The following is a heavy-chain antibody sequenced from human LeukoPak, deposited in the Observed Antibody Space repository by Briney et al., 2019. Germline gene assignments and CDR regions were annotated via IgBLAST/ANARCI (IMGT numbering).Heavy chain of an antibody. CDR2: IHTSGST. CDR3: ARDGYSGSDAL. V-gene: IGHV4-4*07. Sequence: SETLSLTCTVSGVSISSYYWSWIRQPAGKGLEWIGRIHTSGSTKYNPSLKSRVTMSVDTSKNQFSLKLSSVTAADTAVYYCARDGYSGSDALWGQGTLVTVSS. CDR1: GVSISSYY. J-gene: IGHJ4*02. D-gene: IGHD5-12*01.